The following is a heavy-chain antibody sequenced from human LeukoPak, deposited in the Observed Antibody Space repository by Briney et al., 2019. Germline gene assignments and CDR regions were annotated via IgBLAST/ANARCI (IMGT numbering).Heavy chain of an antibody. J-gene: IGHJ6*02. CDR3: ARDRSYYGSGRDGMDV. D-gene: IGHD3-10*01. CDR1: GFTFSSYS. V-gene: IGHV3-21*01. Sequence: PGGSLRLSCAASGFTFSSYSMNWVRQAPGKGLEWVSSISSSSSYIYYADSVKGRFTISRDNAKNSLYLQMNSLRAEDTAVYYCARDRSYYGSGRDGMDVWGQGTTVAVSS. CDR2: ISSSSSYI.